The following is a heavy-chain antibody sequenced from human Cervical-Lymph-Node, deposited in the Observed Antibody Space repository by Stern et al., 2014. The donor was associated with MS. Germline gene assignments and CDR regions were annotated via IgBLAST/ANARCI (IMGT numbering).Heavy chain of an antibody. CDR3: ALSSETSDRWYSLGYDL. CDR1: EGTFSKFP. CDR2: IFPVLGTP. Sequence: VQLVQSGAEVTKTGSSVKVSYKASEGTFSKFPSSWVRQAPGQGLEWMGGIFPVLGTPTYAQDFRGRVTITADVSTSTVYMDLSSLRSDDTAVYYCALSSETSDRWYSLGYDLWGQGTLVTVSS. V-gene: IGHV1-69*01. J-gene: IGHJ5*02. D-gene: IGHD6-13*01.